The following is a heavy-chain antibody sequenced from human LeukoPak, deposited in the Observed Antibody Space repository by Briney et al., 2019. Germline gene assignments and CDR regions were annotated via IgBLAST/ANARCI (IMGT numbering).Heavy chain of an antibody. Sequence: GASVKVSCKASGYTFTGYYVHWVRQAPGQGLEWMGWINPNSGGTNYAQKFQVRVTMTRDTSISTAYMELSRLRSDDTAVYYCARLPLWGDAFDIWGQGTMVTVSS. CDR1: GYTFTGYY. D-gene: IGHD2-21*01. J-gene: IGHJ3*02. CDR2: INPNSGGT. CDR3: ARLPLWGDAFDI. V-gene: IGHV1-2*02.